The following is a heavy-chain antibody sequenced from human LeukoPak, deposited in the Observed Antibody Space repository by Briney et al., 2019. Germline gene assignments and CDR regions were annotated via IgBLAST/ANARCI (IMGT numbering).Heavy chain of an antibody. D-gene: IGHD6-6*01. V-gene: IGHV3-23*01. CDR3: AKGKAVGVAARPYDY. CDR2: ISGSGGST. Sequence: GGSLRLSCAASGLTFSSYAMSWVRQAPGKGLEWVSAISGSGGSTYYADSVKGRFTISRDNSKNTLYLQMNSLRAEDTAVYYCAKGKAVGVAARPYDYWGQGTLVTVSS. J-gene: IGHJ4*02. CDR1: GLTFSSYA.